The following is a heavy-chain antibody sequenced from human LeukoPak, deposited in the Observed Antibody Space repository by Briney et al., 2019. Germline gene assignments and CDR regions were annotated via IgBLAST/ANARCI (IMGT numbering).Heavy chain of an antibody. CDR3: ARFYVPAANYYYYYYMDV. V-gene: IGHV4-59*01. Sequence: SESLSLTCTVSGGSISSYYWSWIRQPPGKGLEWIGYIYYSGSTNYNPSLKSRVTISVDASKNQFPLKLSSVTAADTAVYYCARFYVPAANYYYYYYMDVWGKGTTVTVSS. D-gene: IGHD2-2*01. J-gene: IGHJ6*03. CDR2: IYYSGST. CDR1: GGSISSYY.